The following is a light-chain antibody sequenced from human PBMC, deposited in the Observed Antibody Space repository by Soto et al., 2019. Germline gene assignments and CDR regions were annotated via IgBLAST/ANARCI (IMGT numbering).Light chain of an antibody. CDR2: LAS. V-gene: IGKV4-1*01. J-gene: IGKJ4*01. CDR3: QQYYSTRLT. CDR1: QSVLYSSNNKNY. Sequence: DIVMTQSPDSLAVSLGERATINCKSSQSVLYSSNNKNYLAWYQQKPGQPPKLLIYLASTRESGVPDRFSGSGSGTDFTLTISSLQAEDVAVYYCQQYYSTRLTFGGGTKVEIK.